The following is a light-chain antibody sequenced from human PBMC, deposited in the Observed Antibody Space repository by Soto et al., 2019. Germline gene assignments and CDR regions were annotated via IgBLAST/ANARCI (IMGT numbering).Light chain of an antibody. CDR1: QSITTW. J-gene: IGKJ1*01. CDR2: DAS. CDR3: QQYNDSWT. Sequence: DIQMTQSPSTLSASVGDRVVSTCRASQSITTWLAWYQQKPAKAPKLLIYDASSLESGVPSRFSGSGSGTEITLTISLLQPDDFAPYYCQQYNDSWTFGQGTKVDIK. V-gene: IGKV1-5*01.